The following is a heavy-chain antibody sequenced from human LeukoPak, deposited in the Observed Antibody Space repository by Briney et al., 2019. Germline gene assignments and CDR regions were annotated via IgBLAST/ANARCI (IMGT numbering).Heavy chain of an antibody. D-gene: IGHD2/OR15-2a*01. CDR3: ARDFLGRFKCFPGDGLDI. Sequence: PSQTLSLTCTVSGGSINSGGSYWSWHRQPAGKGLEWIGRIYSSGSTNYNPSLKSRVTISLDMSKNQFSLRVSSVTAADTAVYYCARDFLGRFKCFPGDGLDIWGQGTMVTVSS. V-gene: IGHV4-61*02. J-gene: IGHJ3*02. CDR2: IYSSGST. CDR1: GGSINSGGSY.